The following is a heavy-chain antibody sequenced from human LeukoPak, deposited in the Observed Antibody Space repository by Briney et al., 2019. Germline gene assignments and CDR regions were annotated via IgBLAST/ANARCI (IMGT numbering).Heavy chain of an antibody. CDR2: IIPIFGTA. CDR3: ARGGRRDDAFDI. J-gene: IGHJ3*02. CDR1: GGTFSSYA. Sequence: ASVKVSCKASGGTFSSYAISWGRQAPGQGLEWMGGIIPIFGTANYAQKFQGRVTITTDESTSTAYMELSSLRSEDTAVYYCARGGRRDDAFDIWGQGTMVTVSS. V-gene: IGHV1-69*05. D-gene: IGHD3-10*01.